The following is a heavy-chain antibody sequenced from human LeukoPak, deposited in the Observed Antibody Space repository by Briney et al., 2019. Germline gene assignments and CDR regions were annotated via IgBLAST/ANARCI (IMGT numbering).Heavy chain of an antibody. CDR3: VRAMAPLDTFNYQYAMDV. CDR1: GYIFTDYH. CDR2: MNPNSGNT. V-gene: IGHV1-8*02. J-gene: IGHJ6*02. D-gene: IGHD5-24*01. Sequence: ASVKVSCKASGYIFTDYHVHWVRQAPGQGLEWMGWMNPNSGNTGYAQKFQGRFTLTRETFISTAYMELSSLRSDDTAVYYCVRAMAPLDTFNYQYAMDVWGQGTMVTVSS.